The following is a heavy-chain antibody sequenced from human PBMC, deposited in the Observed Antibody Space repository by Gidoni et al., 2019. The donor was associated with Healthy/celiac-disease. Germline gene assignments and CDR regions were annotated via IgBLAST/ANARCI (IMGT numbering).Heavy chain of an antibody. V-gene: IGHV3-49*04. D-gene: IGHD3-22*01. Sequence: EVQLVESGGGLVQPGRSLRLSCTASGFTFGDYAMSWVRQAPGKGLEWVGFIRSKAYGGTTEYAASVKGRFTISRDDSKSIAYLQMNSLKTEDTAVYYCTRVQGYYDSSGYTAYYFDYWGQGTLVTVSS. CDR1: GFTFGDYA. CDR2: IRSKAYGGTT. J-gene: IGHJ4*02. CDR3: TRVQGYYDSSGYTAYYFDY.